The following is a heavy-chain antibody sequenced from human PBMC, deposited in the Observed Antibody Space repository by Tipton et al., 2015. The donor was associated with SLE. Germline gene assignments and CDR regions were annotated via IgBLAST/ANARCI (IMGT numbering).Heavy chain of an antibody. CDR2: IFPSGST. Sequence: TLSLTCAVSGGSVSSGGYSWSWIRQPPGKGLEWIGYIFPSGSTYYNPSLKSRVTISVDTSKNQFSLKLSSVTAADTAVYYCARGGYCSGGSCYSLLYWGQGTLVTVSS. D-gene: IGHD2-15*01. V-gene: IGHV4-30-2*01. CDR3: ARGGYCSGGSCYSLLY. J-gene: IGHJ4*02. CDR1: GGSVSSGGYS.